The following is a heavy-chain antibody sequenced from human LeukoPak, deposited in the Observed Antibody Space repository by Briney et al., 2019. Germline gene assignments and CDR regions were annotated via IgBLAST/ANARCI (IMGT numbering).Heavy chain of an antibody. CDR2: IYYSGST. CDR1: GGSISSYY. D-gene: IGHD6-13*01. Sequence: SETLSLTCTVSGGSISSYYWSWIRQPPGKGLEWIGYIYYSGSTNYNPSLKSRVTISVDTSKNQFSLKLSSVTAADTAVYYRARDGAYSSSSYFDYWGQGTLVTVSS. J-gene: IGHJ4*02. V-gene: IGHV4-59*01. CDR3: ARDGAYSSSSYFDY.